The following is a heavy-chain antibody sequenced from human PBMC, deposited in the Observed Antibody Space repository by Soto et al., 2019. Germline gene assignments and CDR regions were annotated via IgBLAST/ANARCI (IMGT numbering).Heavy chain of an antibody. V-gene: IGHV1-3*01. CDR3: ARDIGPRAFEI. J-gene: IGHJ3*02. CDR2: INAGYGNT. D-gene: IGHD3-16*02. CDR1: GYTFSSYA. Sequence: QVQLVQAGAEVKKPGASVKVSCKASGYTFSSYAMHWVRQAPGQRLEWMGWINAGYGNTKYSQKFQGRVTITRDTSASTAYTALSSLRSEDTAVYYCARDIGPRAFEIWGQGTMVTVSS.